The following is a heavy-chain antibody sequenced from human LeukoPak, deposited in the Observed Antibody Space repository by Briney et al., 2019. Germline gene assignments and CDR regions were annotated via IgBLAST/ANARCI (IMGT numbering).Heavy chain of an antibody. J-gene: IGHJ3*02. CDR2: ISAYNGNT. D-gene: IGHD6-19*01. Sequence: ASVKVSCKASGYTFTSYGISWVRQAPGQGLEWMGWISAYNGNTNYAQKLQGRVTMTTDTSTSTAFMELRSLRSDDTAVYYCARAGSGWYNDAFDIWGQGTMVTVSS. CDR1: GYTFTSYG. CDR3: ARAGSGWYNDAFDI. V-gene: IGHV1-18*01.